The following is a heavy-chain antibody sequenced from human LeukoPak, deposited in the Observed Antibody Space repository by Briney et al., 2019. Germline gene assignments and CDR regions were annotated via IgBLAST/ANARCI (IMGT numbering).Heavy chain of an antibody. CDR2: IWYGGSNK. CDR3: ATEYCTNGVCSYPDY. Sequence: GGSLRLSCAASGFTFSSYAMSWVRQAPGKGLEWVAVIWYGGSNKYYADSVKGRFTISRDNSKNTLYLQMNSLRAEDTAVYYCATEYCTNGVCSYPDYWGQGTLVTVSS. CDR1: GFTFSSYA. J-gene: IGHJ4*02. D-gene: IGHD2-8*01. V-gene: IGHV3-33*08.